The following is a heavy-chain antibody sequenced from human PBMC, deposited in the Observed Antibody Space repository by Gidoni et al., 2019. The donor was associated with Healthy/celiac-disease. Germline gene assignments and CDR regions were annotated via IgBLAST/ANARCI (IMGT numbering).Heavy chain of an antibody. J-gene: IGHJ3*01. V-gene: IGHV3-72*01. CDR2: SRNKARRYST. D-gene: IGHD1-26*01. CDR1: GFTFSDHY. CDR3: TRGGGTVETPGAFDL. Sequence: EVQLVESGGGLVQPGGSLSLSCAASGFTFSDHYMDWVRQAPGKGLEWVGRSRNKARRYSTEYAASVTGRFTISRDDSKNSLYLQMNSLKTEDTAVYYCTRGGGTVETPGAFDLWGQGTMVTVSS.